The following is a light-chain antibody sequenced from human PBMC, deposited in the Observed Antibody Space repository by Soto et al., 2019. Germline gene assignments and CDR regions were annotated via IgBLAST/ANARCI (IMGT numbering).Light chain of an antibody. V-gene: IGLV3-21*03. J-gene: IGLJ3*02. CDR1: RIGTNA. CDR3: ATWDGSLTEWV. CDR2: YDS. Sequence: SYELTQPPSVSVAPEKTATITCGGDRIGTNAVHWYQQKPGQAPLLVVYYDSDRPSGIPERISGSTSGNTATLTISGLQSEDEADYYCATWDGSLTEWVFGGGTKLTVL.